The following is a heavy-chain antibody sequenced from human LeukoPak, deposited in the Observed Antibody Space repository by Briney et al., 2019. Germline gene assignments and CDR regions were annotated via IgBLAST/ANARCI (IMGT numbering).Heavy chain of an antibody. D-gene: IGHD3-3*01. CDR2: ISNDGAYK. J-gene: IGHJ6*02. V-gene: IGHV3-30*18. CDR3: AKDRSRPNLSGRWGYYHYGLDV. CDR1: GGSIYSDS. Sequence: PSETLSLTCTVSGGSIYSDSYYWGWIRQPPGKGLEWVAVISNDGAYKYYAESVKGRFTISRDNSKSTVYLQMNSLGGDDTAVYYCAKDRSRPNLSGRWGYYHYGLDVWGQGTTVTVSS.